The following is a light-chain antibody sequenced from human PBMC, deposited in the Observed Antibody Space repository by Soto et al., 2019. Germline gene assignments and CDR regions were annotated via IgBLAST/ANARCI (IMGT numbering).Light chain of an antibody. J-gene: IGLJ2*01. CDR1: NIGSKN. CDR3: QVWDSSREHVV. Sequence: SYVLTQPPSVSVAPGQTARISCGGNNIGSKNVRWYQKKPGQAPVLVVYHDSDRPSGIPERFSGSNSGNTATLTIRRVEDGDESDFYCQVWDSSREHVVFGGGTKLTVL. V-gene: IGLV3-21*02. CDR2: HDS.